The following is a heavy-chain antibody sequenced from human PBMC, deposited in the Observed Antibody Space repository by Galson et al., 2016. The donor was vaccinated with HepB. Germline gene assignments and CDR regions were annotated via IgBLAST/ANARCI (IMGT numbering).Heavy chain of an antibody. D-gene: IGHD3-10*01. CDR3: ARDGEYYYGSGSYAET. V-gene: IGHV3-53*01. Sequence: SLRLSCAVSGLSVSRNYMSWVRQAPGKGLQWVSVIFSGGSTYYADSVKGRFTISRDNSKNTLHLQMNSLRAEDTAVYYCARDGEYYYGSGSYAETWGQGTLVTVSS. CDR1: GLSVSRNY. J-gene: IGHJ5*02. CDR2: IFSGGST.